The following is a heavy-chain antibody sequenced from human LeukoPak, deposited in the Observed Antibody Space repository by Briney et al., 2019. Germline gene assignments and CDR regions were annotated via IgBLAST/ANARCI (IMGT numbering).Heavy chain of an antibody. CDR2: ISGSSSYK. Sequence: PGGSLRLSCAASGSTFSSYSMDWVRQAPGKGLEWVSSISGSSSYKYYADSVKGRFTISRDNAKNSPYLQMNSLRAEDTAVYYCARGRLDTAHRTFGYWGQGTLVTVSS. CDR3: ARGRLDTAHRTFGY. D-gene: IGHD5-18*01. J-gene: IGHJ4*02. CDR1: GSTFSSYS. V-gene: IGHV3-21*06.